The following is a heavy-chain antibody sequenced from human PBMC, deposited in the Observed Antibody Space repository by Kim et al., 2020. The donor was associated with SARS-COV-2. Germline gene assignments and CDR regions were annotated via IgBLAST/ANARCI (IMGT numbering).Heavy chain of an antibody. CDR3: ARVYDFWSGYQMEFDY. V-gene: IGHV1-18*01. CDR2: ISAYNGNT. J-gene: IGHJ4*02. CDR1: GYTFTSYG. D-gene: IGHD3-3*01. Sequence: ASVKVSCKASGYTFTSYGISWVRQAPGQGLEWMGWISAYNGNTNYAQKLQGRVTMTTDTSTSTAYMELRSLRSDDTAVYYCARVYDFWSGYQMEFDYWGQGTLVTVSS.